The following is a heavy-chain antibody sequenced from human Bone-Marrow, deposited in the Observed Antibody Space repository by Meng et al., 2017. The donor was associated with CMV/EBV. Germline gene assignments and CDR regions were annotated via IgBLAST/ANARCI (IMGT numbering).Heavy chain of an antibody. Sequence: ASVKVSCKASGYTFTRYYMHWVRQAPGQGLEWMGIINPSGGSTSYAQKFQGRVTMTRDTSTSTVYMELSSLRSEDTAVYYCARTGGSYVVRNAFDIWGQGTMVTVSS. D-gene: IGHD1-26*01. CDR2: INPSGGST. CDR1: GYTFTRYY. V-gene: IGHV1-46*01. J-gene: IGHJ3*02. CDR3: ARTGGSYVVRNAFDI.